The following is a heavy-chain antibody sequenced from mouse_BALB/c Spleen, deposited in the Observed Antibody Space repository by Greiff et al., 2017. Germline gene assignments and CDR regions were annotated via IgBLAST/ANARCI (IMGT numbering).Heavy chain of an antibody. D-gene: IGHD2-3*01. J-gene: IGHJ2*01. CDR1: GFTFSSYA. CDR3: AIVDGYPDY. Sequence: EVQLVESGGGLVKPGGSLKLSCAASGFTFSSYAMSWVRQTPEKRLEWVASISSGGSTYYPDSVKGRFTISRDNARNILYLQMSSLRSEDTAMYYCAIVDGYPDYWGQGTTLTVSS. CDR2: ISSGGST. V-gene: IGHV5-6-5*01.